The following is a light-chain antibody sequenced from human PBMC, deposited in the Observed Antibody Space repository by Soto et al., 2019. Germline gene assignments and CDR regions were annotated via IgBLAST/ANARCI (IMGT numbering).Light chain of an antibody. Sequence: DIQMTQSPSTLSGSVGDRVTITCRASQTISSWLAWYQQKPGKAPNPLIYKASTLKSGVPSRFSGSGSGTEFILTISSLQPDDFATYYCQHNNSYSEACGQGTKVELK. CDR1: QTISSW. CDR3: QHNNSYSEA. CDR2: KAS. V-gene: IGKV1-5*03. J-gene: IGKJ1*01.